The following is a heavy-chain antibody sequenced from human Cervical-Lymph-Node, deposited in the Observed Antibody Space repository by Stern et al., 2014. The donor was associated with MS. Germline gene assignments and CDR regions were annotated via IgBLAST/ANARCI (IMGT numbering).Heavy chain of an antibody. J-gene: IGHJ6*02. CDR3: ARARSSSPLGYYYGMDV. CDR2: IEEDGSDK. D-gene: IGHD6-6*01. Sequence: VQLVQSGGGLVQPGGSLSLSCAASGFTFRGYWMNWVRQAPGKGLEWVANIEEDGSDKYYVDSVKGRFTISRDNAKNSLYLQMSRLRAEDTAVYYCARARSSSPLGYYYGMDVWGQGTTVTVS. CDR1: GFTFRGYW. V-gene: IGHV3-7*04.